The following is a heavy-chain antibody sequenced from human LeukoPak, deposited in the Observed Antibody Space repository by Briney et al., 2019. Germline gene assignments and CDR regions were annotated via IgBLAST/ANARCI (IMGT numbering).Heavy chain of an antibody. CDR2: IIPIFGIA. V-gene: IGHV1-69*10. J-gene: IGHJ3*02. Sequence: SVKVSCKASGGTFNSYAISWVRQAPGQGLEWMGGIIPIFGIANYRQKFQGRVTITTDRSTSTAYMEMSSLSSEDTAVYYCARDQAQFGDYLDNDGFDIWGQGTMVTVSS. CDR1: GGTFNSYA. CDR3: ARDQAQFGDYLDNDGFDI. D-gene: IGHD4-17*01.